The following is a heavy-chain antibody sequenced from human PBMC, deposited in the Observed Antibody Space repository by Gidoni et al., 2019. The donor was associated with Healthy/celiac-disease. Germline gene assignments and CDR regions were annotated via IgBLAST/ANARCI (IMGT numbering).Heavy chain of an antibody. CDR1: GGSFSGYY. J-gene: IGHJ4*02. V-gene: IGHV4-34*01. Sequence: QVQLQQWGAGLLKPSETLSLTCAVYGGSFSGYYWSWIRQPPGKGLEWIGEINHSGSTNYNPSLKSRVTISVDTSKNQFSLKLSSVTAADTAVYYCARGGYSYGWGYWGQGTLVTVSS. CDR3: ARGGYSYGWGY. CDR2: INHSGST. D-gene: IGHD5-18*01.